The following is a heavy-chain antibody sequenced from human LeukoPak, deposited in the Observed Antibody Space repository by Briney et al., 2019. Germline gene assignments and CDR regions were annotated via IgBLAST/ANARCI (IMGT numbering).Heavy chain of an antibody. D-gene: IGHD4-11*01. CDR2: INPNSGGT. Sequence: ASVKVSCRASGYTFTGYYMHWVRQAPGQGLEWMGWINPNSGGTNYAQKFQGKVTMTRDTSISTAYMELSRLRSDDTAVYYCAREGLYSNYVFGAFDIRGQGTMVTVSS. CDR3: AREGLYSNYVFGAFDI. J-gene: IGHJ3*02. V-gene: IGHV1-2*02. CDR1: GYTFTGYY.